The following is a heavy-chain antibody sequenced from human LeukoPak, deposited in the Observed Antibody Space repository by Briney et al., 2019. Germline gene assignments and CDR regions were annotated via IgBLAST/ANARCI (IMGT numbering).Heavy chain of an antibody. CDR3: ARRITIFGVVEAFAFDM. CDR2: VYYSGSP. V-gene: IGHV4-30-4*08. J-gene: IGHJ3*02. CDR1: GGSISSSSYY. D-gene: IGHD3-3*01. Sequence: KPSETLSLTCTVSGGSISSSSYYWGWIRQPPGKGLEWIGYVYYSGSPHYNPSLKSRVTILVDTSKNQFTLKLSSVTAADTAVYHCARRITIFGVVEAFAFDMWGQGTLVTVSS.